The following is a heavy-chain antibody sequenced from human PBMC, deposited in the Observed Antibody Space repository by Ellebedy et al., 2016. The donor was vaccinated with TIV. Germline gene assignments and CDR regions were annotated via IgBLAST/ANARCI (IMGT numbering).Heavy chain of an antibody. CDR3: ARDRCSSTSCYLDYYYGMDV. CDR1: GFTFSNYW. V-gene: IGHV3-7*01. D-gene: IGHD2-2*01. Sequence: GGSLRLSXAASGFTFSNYWMSWVRQAPGKGLEWVANIKQDGSEKYYVDSVKARFTISRDNAKNSLYLQMNGLRAEDTAVYYCARDRCSSTSCYLDYYYGMDVWGQGTTVTVSS. J-gene: IGHJ6*02. CDR2: IKQDGSEK.